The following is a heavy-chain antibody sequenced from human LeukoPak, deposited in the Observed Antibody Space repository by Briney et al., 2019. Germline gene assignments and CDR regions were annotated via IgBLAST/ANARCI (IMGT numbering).Heavy chain of an antibody. V-gene: IGHV4-34*01. D-gene: IGHD2-2*01. Sequence: SETLSLTCAVYGGSFSGYYWSWIRQPPGKGLEWIGEINHGGSTNYNPSLKSRVTISVDTSKNQFSLKLSSVTAADTAVYYCARGNIVVVPAAMRWFDPWGQGTLVTVSS. J-gene: IGHJ5*02. CDR3: ARGNIVVVPAAMRWFDP. CDR1: GGSFSGYY. CDR2: INHGGST.